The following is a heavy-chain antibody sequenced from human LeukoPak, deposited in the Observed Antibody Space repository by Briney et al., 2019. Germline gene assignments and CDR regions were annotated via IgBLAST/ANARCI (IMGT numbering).Heavy chain of an antibody. Sequence: KPGGSLRLSCAASGFTFSSYSMNWVRHAPGKGLEWVSSISSSSSYIYYADSVKGRFTISRDNAKNSLYLQMNSLRAEDTAVYYCASVSSVAEAFDYWGQGTLVTVSS. CDR2: ISSSSSYI. D-gene: IGHD6-19*01. J-gene: IGHJ4*02. V-gene: IGHV3-21*01. CDR3: ASVSSVAEAFDY. CDR1: GFTFSSYS.